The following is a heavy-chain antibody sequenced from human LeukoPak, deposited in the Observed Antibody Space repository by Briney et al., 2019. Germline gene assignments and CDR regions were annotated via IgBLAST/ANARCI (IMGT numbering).Heavy chain of an antibody. CDR3: TARLGYCTNGVCDSGFDY. V-gene: IGHV3-15*07. CDR1: GFTFSSYS. D-gene: IGHD2-8*01. CDR2: IKSKTDGVTT. Sequence: GGSLRLSCAASGFTFSSYSMNCVRQAPGKGLEWVGGIKSKTDGVTTDYAASVKGRFTISRDDSKNTLYLQMNRLKTEDTAVYYCTARLGYCTNGVCDSGFDYGGQGTLVTVSS. J-gene: IGHJ4*02.